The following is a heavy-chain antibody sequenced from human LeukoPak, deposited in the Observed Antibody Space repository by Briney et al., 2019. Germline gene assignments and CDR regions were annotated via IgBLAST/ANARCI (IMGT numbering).Heavy chain of an antibody. CDR3: ARGADYYDTSRYQDSFDY. D-gene: IGHD3-22*01. CDR2: ISYDGSNK. Sequence: PGRSLRLSCAASGFTFSSYAMHWVRQAPGKGLEWVAIISYDGSNKYYADSVKGRFTISRDNSKNTLYLQMNSLRVEDTAMYYCARGADYYDTSRYQDSFDYWAQGTLVTVSS. CDR1: GFTFSSYA. V-gene: IGHV3-30-3*01. J-gene: IGHJ4*02.